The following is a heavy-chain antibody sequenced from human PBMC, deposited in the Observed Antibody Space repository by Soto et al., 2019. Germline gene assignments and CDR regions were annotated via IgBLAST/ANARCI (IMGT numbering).Heavy chain of an antibody. CDR2: INHSGST. Sequence: TETLSHTCSVSGDSDSGGRYYWNWISQPPGMGLEWIGEINHSGSTNYNPSLKSRVTISVDTSKNQFSLKLSSVTAADTAVYYCARGWGYDFWSGYSNWFDPWGQGTLVTVSS. D-gene: IGHD3-3*01. J-gene: IGHJ5*02. CDR3: ARGWGYDFWSGYSNWFDP. CDR1: GDSDSGGRYY. V-gene: IGHV4-61*01.